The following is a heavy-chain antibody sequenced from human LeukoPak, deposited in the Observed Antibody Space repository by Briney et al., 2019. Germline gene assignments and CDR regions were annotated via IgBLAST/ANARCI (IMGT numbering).Heavy chain of an antibody. D-gene: IGHD1-26*01. CDR3: ARRRDLYSGSYYPFDY. J-gene: IGHJ4*02. Sequence: GGSLRLSCEAPGFTFSRYWMSWVRQVPGKRLEWVANINQDGRETYYLDSVKGRFTISRDNAKNSLYLQMNSLRAEDTAVYYCARRRDLYSGSYYPFDYWGQGTLVTVSS. CDR2: INQDGRET. V-gene: IGHV3-7*01. CDR1: GFTFSRYW.